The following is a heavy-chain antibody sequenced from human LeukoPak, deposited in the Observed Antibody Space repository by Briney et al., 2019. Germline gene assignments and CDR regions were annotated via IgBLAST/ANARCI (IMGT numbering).Heavy chain of an antibody. J-gene: IGHJ5*02. Sequence: SVKVSCKASGGTFSSYAISWVRQAPGQGLEWMGGIIPIFGTANYAQKFQGRVTITTDESTSTAYMELSSLRSEDTAVYYCARLVPAARGWFDPWGQGTLVTVSS. CDR1: GGTFSSYA. CDR3: ARLVPAARGWFDP. V-gene: IGHV1-69*05. CDR2: IIPIFGTA. D-gene: IGHD2-2*01.